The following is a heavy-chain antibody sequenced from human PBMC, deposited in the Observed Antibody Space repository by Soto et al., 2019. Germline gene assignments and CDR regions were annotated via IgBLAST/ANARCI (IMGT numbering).Heavy chain of an antibody. CDR1: GGTFSSYA. D-gene: IGHD1-20*01. J-gene: IGHJ5*01. CDR2: IIPIFGTA. CDR3: AGLSHNWNDPDWFDS. Sequence: QVQLVQSGAEVKKPGSSVKVSCKASGGTFSSYAISWVRQSPGQGLEWMGGIIPIFGTANYAQKFQGRVTITADESTSTAYRELSSLRSEDTAVYYCAGLSHNWNDPDWFDSWGQGTLVTVSS. V-gene: IGHV1-69*01.